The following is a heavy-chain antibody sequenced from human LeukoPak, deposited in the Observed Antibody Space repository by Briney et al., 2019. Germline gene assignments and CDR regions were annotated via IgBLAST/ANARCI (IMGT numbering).Heavy chain of an antibody. J-gene: IGHJ4*02. CDR1: GDSISRSTYY. Sequence: SETLSLTCTVSGDSISRSTYYWAWIRQPPGKGLEWIGSVYYGRSPYFNPSLESRATISVDTSKNHFSLKMSSVTAADTAVYYCARSSGTGTFTYWGQGTLVTVSS. V-gene: IGHV4-39*02. CDR2: VYYGRSP. CDR3: ARSSGTGTFTY. D-gene: IGHD6-25*01.